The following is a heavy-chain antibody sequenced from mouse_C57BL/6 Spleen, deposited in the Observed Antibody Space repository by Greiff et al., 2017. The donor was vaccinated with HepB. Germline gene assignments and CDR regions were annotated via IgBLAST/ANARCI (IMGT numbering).Heavy chain of an antibody. CDR2: ISGGGGNT. J-gene: IGHJ4*01. V-gene: IGHV5-9*01. D-gene: IGHD1-1*01. Sequence: EVQLQESGGGLVKPGGSLKLSCAASGFTFSSYTMSWVRQTPEKRLEWVATISGGGGNTYYPDSVKGRFTISRDNAKNTLYLQMSSLRSEDTALYYCARHRTTVVANYAMDYWGQGTSVTVSS. CDR3: ARHRTTVVANYAMDY. CDR1: GFTFSSYT.